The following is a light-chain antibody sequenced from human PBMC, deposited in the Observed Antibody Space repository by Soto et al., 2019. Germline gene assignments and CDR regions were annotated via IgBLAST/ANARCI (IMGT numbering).Light chain of an antibody. CDR3: QTWATGIRV. Sequence: QSVLTQSPSASASLGASVKLTCILSSGHSSNAIAWHQQQPEKGPRYLMMLNGDGSHSRGDGIPDRFSGSSSGAERYLTISSLQSEDEADYSCQTWATGIRVFGGGTKLTVL. CDR2: LNGDGSH. V-gene: IGLV4-69*01. J-gene: IGLJ2*01. CDR1: SGHSSNA.